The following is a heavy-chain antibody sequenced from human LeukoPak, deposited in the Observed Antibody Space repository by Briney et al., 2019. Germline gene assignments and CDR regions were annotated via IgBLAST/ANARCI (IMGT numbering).Heavy chain of an antibody. CDR1: GGSISSGGYY. D-gene: IGHD2-21*01. J-gene: IGHJ5*02. CDR2: IYYSGST. Sequence: SETLSPTCTVSGGSISSGGYYWSWIRQHPGKGLEWIGYIYYSGSTYYNPSLKSRVTISVDTSKNQFSLKLSSVTAADTAVYYCARVSVCGGDCQKFDPWGQGTLVTVSS. CDR3: ARVSVCGGDCQKFDP. V-gene: IGHV4-31*03.